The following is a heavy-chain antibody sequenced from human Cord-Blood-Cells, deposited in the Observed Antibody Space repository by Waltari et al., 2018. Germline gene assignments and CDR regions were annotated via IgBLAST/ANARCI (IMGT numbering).Heavy chain of an antibody. CDR2: ISYDGSNK. CDR3: AKDRNWNYFDY. V-gene: IGHV3-30*18. J-gene: IGHJ4*02. D-gene: IGHD1-1*01. Sequence: QVQLVEPGGGVVQPGRSRRPSCSAPWFTFRSSGTNSVRQAPGKGLEWVAVISYDGSNKYYADSVKGRFTISRDNSKNTLYLQMNSLRAEDTAVYYCAKDRNWNYFDYWGQGTLVTVSS. CDR1: WFTFRSSG.